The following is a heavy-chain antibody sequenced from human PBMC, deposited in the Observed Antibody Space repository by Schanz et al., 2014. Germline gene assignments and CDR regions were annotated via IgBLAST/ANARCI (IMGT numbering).Heavy chain of an antibody. CDR2: INGNGGIT. D-gene: IGHD3-22*01. CDR3: VKDAAYYDSVSFPDH. J-gene: IGHJ4*02. CDR1: GFTFSTYA. V-gene: IGHV3-23*01. Sequence: EVQLLESGGGLAQPGGSLRLSCSASGFTFSTYAMSWVRQAPGKGLEWVSAINGNGGITYYADPVKGRFTISRDNSKNTLYLQMKSLRVEDTAVYYCVKDAAYYDSVSFPDHWGQGTLVTVSS.